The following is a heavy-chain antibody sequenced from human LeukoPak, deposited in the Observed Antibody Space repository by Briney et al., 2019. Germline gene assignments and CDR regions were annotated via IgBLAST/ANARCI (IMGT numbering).Heavy chain of an antibody. J-gene: IGHJ4*02. CDR2: IYTSGST. CDR1: GGSISSYY. D-gene: IGHD3-22*01. Sequence: SETLSLTCTVSGGSISSYYWSWIRQPAGKGLEWIGRIYTSGSTNYNPSLKSRVTMSVDTSKDQFSLKLSSVTAADTAVYYCARENGGYDSSGYSSLFDYWGQGTLVAVSS. CDR3: ARENGGYDSSGYSSLFDY. V-gene: IGHV4-4*07.